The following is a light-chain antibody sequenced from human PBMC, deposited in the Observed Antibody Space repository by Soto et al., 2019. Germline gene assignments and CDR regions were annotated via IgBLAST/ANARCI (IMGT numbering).Light chain of an antibody. Sequence: EIVLTQSPATLSLSPGERATLSCRASQRFSNNLAWYQQKPGQAPRLLIYDSSTRATGIPPRFSGSGSGTDFTLTISSLEPADFAVYYCQQRGDWPRTFGQGTKVEIK. J-gene: IGKJ1*01. CDR1: QRFSNN. CDR2: DSS. CDR3: QQRGDWPRT. V-gene: IGKV3-11*01.